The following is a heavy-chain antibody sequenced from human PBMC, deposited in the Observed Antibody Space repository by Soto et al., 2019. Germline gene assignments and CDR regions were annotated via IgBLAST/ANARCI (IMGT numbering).Heavy chain of an antibody. CDR2: INPNSGGT. CDR3: AISGVRGIAAAGSPADCYMDV. J-gene: IGHJ6*03. Sequence: ASVKVSCKASGYTFTGYYMHWVRQAPGQGLEWMGWINPNSGGTNYAQKFQGWVTMTRDTSISTAYMDLSRLRSDDTAVYYCAISGVRGIAAAGSPADCYMDVSGTGTTGTGS. D-gene: IGHD6-13*01. CDR1: GYTFTGYY. V-gene: IGHV1-2*04.